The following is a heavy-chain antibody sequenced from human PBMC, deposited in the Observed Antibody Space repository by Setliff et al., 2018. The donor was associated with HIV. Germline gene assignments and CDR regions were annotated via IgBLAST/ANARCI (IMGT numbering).Heavy chain of an antibody. V-gene: IGHV4-59*11. D-gene: IGHD6-13*01. CDR1: GVSISSHH. CDR3: ARSYSSSLNPSGWMDV. Sequence: ASETLSLTCNVSGVSISSHHWSWIRQPPGKGLEWIGYIYYTGTTKYNPSLESRVTISIDMSKNQLSLQLSSVTAADTAVYFCARSYSSSLNPSGWMDVWGKGTTVTVSS. CDR2: IYYTGTT. J-gene: IGHJ6*04.